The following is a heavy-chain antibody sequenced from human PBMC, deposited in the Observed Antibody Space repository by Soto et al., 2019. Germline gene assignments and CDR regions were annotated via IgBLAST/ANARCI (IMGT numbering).Heavy chain of an antibody. J-gene: IGHJ6*02. Sequence: GESLKISCKGSGYSFTSYWIGWVRQMPGKGLEWMGIIYPGDSDTRYSPSFQGQVTISADKSISTAYLQWSSLKASDTAMYYCARTVATPIDYYYYGMDVWGQGTTVTVSS. V-gene: IGHV5-51*01. CDR2: IYPGDSDT. CDR3: ARTVATPIDYYYYGMDV. CDR1: GYSFTSYW. D-gene: IGHD4-17*01.